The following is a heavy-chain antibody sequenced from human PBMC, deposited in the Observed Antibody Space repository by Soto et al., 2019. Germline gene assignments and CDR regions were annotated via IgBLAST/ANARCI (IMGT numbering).Heavy chain of an antibody. CDR3: ARVQPTRGIAVAGYNWFEP. CDR1: DDSINSDIYY. Sequence: PSETLSLTCSVSDDSINSDIYYWGWIRQPPGKGLEWIGSIYYRGNAYYNPSLQTRVTISLDKSKSQFSLKLNSVTAADTAVYYCARVQPTRGIAVAGYNWFEPWGQGTLVTVSS. V-gene: IGHV4-39*01. D-gene: IGHD6-19*01. J-gene: IGHJ5*02. CDR2: IYYRGNA.